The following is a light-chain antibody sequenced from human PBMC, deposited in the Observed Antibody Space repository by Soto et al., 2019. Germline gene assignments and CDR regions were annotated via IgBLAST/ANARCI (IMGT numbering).Light chain of an antibody. Sequence: IEMTQSPATLCVSPGERATLSCRASQSVSSNLVWYQQKPGQAPRLLIQGASTRVTGIPARFSGSGSGTEFTLTISSLQSEDFAVYYCQQYHNWWTFGQGTKVDIK. CDR3: QQYHNWWT. V-gene: IGKV3-15*01. CDR1: QSVSSN. CDR2: GAS. J-gene: IGKJ1*01.